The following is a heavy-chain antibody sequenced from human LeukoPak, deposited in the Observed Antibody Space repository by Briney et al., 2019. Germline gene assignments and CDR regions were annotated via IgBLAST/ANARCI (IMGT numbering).Heavy chain of an antibody. D-gene: IGHD3-22*01. CDR2: IYYSGST. V-gene: IGHV4-59*08. Sequence: SETLSLTCTVSGGSIRSYFWSWIRQPPGKGLEWIGYIYYSGSTKYNPSLKSRVTISVDTSKNQFSLKLSSVTAADTAVYYCARHGFYYDSSDYWGQGTLVTVSS. J-gene: IGHJ4*02. CDR3: ARHGFYYDSSDY. CDR1: GGSIRSYF.